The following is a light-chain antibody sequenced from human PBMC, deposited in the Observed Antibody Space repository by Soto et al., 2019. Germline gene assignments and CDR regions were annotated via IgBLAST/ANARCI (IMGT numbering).Light chain of an antibody. Sequence: EIVLTQSPGTLSLSPGERATLSCRASQSVSSSYLAWYQQKPGQAPRLLIYGASSRATGIPDRFSGSGSGTGFPLPINRLEAEDFAVYYCQQDGSSPAWAFGQRTKVEIK. CDR1: QSVSSSY. V-gene: IGKV3-20*01. CDR3: QQDGSSPAWA. J-gene: IGKJ1*01. CDR2: GAS.